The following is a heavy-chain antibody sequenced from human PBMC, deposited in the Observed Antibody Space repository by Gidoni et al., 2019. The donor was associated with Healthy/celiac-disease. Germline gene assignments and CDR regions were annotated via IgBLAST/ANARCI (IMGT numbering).Heavy chain of an antibody. V-gene: IGHV3-49*04. CDR3: TRGPFKVGPSKYYYDSSGPFLNAFDI. Sequence: EVQLVESGGGLVQPGRSLRLSCPSSGFTFGDYAMSWVRQAPGKGLEWVGFIRSKAYGGTTEYAASVKGRFTISRDDSKSIAYLQMNSLKTEDTAVYYCTRGPFKVGPSKYYYDSSGPFLNAFDIWGQGTMVTVSS. CDR2: IRSKAYGGTT. D-gene: IGHD3-22*01. J-gene: IGHJ3*02. CDR1: GFTFGDYA.